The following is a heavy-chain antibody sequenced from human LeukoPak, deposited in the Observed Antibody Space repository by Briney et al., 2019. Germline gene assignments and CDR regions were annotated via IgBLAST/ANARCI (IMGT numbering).Heavy chain of an antibody. Sequence: GGSLRLSCAASGFTFDTYAMTWVRQAPGKGLEWVSSISSCGTYIYYAESVRGRSTISRDNTKNFLYLQLSTLRVEDTAVYYCARDRPTGRSRGVVVQWGQGTLVTVSS. CDR2: ISSCGTYI. J-gene: IGHJ4*02. D-gene: IGHD2-15*01. CDR3: ARDRPTGRSRGVVVQ. CDR1: GFTFDTYA. V-gene: IGHV3-21*01.